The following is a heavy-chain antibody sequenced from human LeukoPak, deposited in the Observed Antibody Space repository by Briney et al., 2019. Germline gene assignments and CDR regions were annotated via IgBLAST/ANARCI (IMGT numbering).Heavy chain of an antibody. D-gene: IGHD5-18*01. Sequence: GASLKICWKCSGYISTNYLSGLVRQIPGKGVGWVGIIYPGDSDTSYSPSFQGQVPISADKSISTAYLQWSSLKASDTAMYYCARHPYSYGPLGYWGQGTLVTVSS. J-gene: IGHJ4*02. V-gene: IGHV5-51*01. CDR2: IYPGDSDT. CDR3: ARHPYSYGPLGY. CDR1: GYISTNYL.